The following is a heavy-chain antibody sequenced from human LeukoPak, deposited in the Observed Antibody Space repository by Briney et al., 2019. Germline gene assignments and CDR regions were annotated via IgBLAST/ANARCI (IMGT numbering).Heavy chain of an antibody. D-gene: IGHD3-10*01. Sequence: GGSLRLSCAASGFTFSSYEMNWVRQAPGKGLEWVSYISSSGSTIYYADSVKGRFTISRDNAKNSLYLQMNSLRAEDTAVYYCARGAHYYGSGSYDYWGQGTLVTVSS. J-gene: IGHJ4*02. CDR2: ISSSGSTI. V-gene: IGHV3-48*03. CDR3: ARGAHYYGSGSYDY. CDR1: GFTFSSYE.